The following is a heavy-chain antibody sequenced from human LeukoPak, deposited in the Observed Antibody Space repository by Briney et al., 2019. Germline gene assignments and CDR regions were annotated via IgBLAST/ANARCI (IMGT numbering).Heavy chain of an antibody. J-gene: IGHJ5*02. V-gene: IGHV1-18*01. Sequence: GASVKVSCKASGCSFTSYGISWVRQAPGQGLEWMGWISAYNGNTKYEQKFQGRVTMTTDTSMRTAYMELRSLTSDDTAVYYCARGGEDCSGGSCYSKNWFDPWDQGTLVTVSS. CDR1: GCSFTSYG. CDR3: ARGGEDCSGGSCYSKNWFDP. CDR2: ISAYNGNT. D-gene: IGHD2-15*01.